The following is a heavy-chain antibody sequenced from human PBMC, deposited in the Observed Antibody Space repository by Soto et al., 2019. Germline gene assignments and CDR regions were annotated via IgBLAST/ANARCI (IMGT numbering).Heavy chain of an antibody. CDR2: IYYSGST. D-gene: IGHD3-22*01. J-gene: IGHJ6*03. Sequence: SETLSLTCTVSGGSISSSSYYWGWIRQPPGKGLEWIGSIYYSGSTYYNPSLKSRVTISVDTSKNQFSLKLSSVTAADTAVYYCARLNRDYYYMDVWGKGTTVTVSS. V-gene: IGHV4-39*01. CDR3: ARLNRDYYYMDV. CDR1: GGSISSSSYY.